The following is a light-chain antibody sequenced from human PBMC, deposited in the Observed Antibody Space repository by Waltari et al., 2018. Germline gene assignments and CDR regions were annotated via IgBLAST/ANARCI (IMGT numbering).Light chain of an antibody. J-gene: IGKJ5*01. Sequence: IQMTQSPYSLTTSVEDSFNITCRASQGISNSLDWYQQRPGKISKRLIYTASTLQSGVPSPFSGSGTETDFTLTISSLQPEDVATYYCQQYNSAPITFSPGTRLE. CDR3: QQYNSAPIT. CDR1: QGISNS. CDR2: TAS. V-gene: IGKV1-27*01.